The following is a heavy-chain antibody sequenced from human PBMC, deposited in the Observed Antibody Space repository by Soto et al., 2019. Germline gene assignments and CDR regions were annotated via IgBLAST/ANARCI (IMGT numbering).Heavy chain of an antibody. CDR2: IDPSSGSA. D-gene: IGHD2-8*01. CDR3: ARPQPPGVSNYYYNYGMDV. J-gene: IGHJ6*02. Sequence: ASVKVSCKASGYSFTTYYIHWVRQAPGQGLEWMGIIDPSSGSATYTQKFRGRVTMARDTSTSTVYMELSSLRSEDTAVYYCARPQPPGVSNYYYNYGMDVWGQGTTVTV. CDR1: GYSFTTYY. V-gene: IGHV1-46*01.